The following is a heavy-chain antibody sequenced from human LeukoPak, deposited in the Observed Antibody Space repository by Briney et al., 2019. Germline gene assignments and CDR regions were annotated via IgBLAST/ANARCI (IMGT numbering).Heavy chain of an antibody. CDR3: ASRFEWLSSFDY. J-gene: IGHJ4*02. Sequence: GGSLRLSCAASGFTFSNYAMHWVRQAPGKGLEWVALISHDGSSEYYGDSMKGRFTISRDNSRNTFYLQMNSLRAEDTAVYYCASRFEWLSSFDYWGQRTLVTVSS. CDR2: ISHDGSSE. CDR1: GFTFSNYA. V-gene: IGHV3-30*03. D-gene: IGHD3-3*01.